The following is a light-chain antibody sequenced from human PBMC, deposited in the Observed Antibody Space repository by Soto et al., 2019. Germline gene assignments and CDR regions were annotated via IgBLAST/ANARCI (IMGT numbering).Light chain of an antibody. Sequence: DIQMTQSPSSVSASVGDRVTITCRASQDISSWLAWFQQRPGRAPNLLIYAASTLQSGVPSRFSGSGSGTVFTLTISSLQPEDFGTYYCQQASSFPLTFGGGTKVDIK. J-gene: IGKJ4*01. CDR3: QQASSFPLT. CDR2: AAS. V-gene: IGKV1-12*01. CDR1: QDISSW.